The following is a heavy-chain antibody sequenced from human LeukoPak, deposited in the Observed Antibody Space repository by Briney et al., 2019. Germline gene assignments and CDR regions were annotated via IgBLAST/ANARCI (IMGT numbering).Heavy chain of an antibody. CDR2: ISYDGSNK. Sequence: GGSLRLSCAASGFTFSSYGMHWVRQAPGKGLEWVAVISYDGSNKYYADSVKGRFTISRDNSKNTLYLQMNSLRAEDTAVYYCARERRSSSCLDYWGQGTLVTVSS. J-gene: IGHJ4*02. V-gene: IGHV3-30*03. CDR3: ARERRSSSCLDY. D-gene: IGHD6-13*01. CDR1: GFTFSSYG.